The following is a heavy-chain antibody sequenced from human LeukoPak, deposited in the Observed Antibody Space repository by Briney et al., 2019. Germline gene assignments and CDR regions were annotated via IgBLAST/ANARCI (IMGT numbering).Heavy chain of an antibody. Sequence: GGSLRLSCAASGFTISSYAMSWVRQAPGKGLEWVSVISGSGGATYYADSVKGRFTISRDNSKNTLYLQMNSLRAEDTAVYYCAKDGVATITYDYWGQGTLVTVSS. V-gene: IGHV3-23*01. D-gene: IGHD5-12*01. CDR2: ISGSGGAT. CDR1: GFTISSYA. CDR3: AKDGVATITYDY. J-gene: IGHJ4*02.